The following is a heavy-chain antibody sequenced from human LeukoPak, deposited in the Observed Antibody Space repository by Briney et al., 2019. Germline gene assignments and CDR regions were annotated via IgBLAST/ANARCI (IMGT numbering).Heavy chain of an antibody. Sequence: SETLSLTCTVSGGSISSYYWSWIRQPPGKGLEWIGYIYYSGSTNYNPSLKSRVTISVDTSKDQFSLKLSSVTAADTAVYYCAKGHSSGWNWFDPWGQGTLVTVSS. V-gene: IGHV4-59*01. D-gene: IGHD6-19*01. CDR2: IYYSGST. J-gene: IGHJ5*02. CDR1: GGSISSYY. CDR3: AKGHSSGWNWFDP.